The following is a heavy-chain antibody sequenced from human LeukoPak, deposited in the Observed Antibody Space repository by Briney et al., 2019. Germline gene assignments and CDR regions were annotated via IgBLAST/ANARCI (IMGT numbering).Heavy chain of an antibody. CDR3: ATNDYYYYYMDV. CDR2: INPSGGST. J-gene: IGHJ6*03. Sequence: GASVKVSCEASGYTFTSYYMHWVRQAPGQGLEWMGIINPSGGSTSYAQKFQGRVTMTRDMSTSTVYMELSSLRSEDTAVYYCATNDYYYYYMDVWGKGTTVTVSS. V-gene: IGHV1-46*01. CDR1: GYTFTSYY.